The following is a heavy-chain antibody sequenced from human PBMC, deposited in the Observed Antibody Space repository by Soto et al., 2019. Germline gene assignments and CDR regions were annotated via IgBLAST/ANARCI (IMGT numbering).Heavy chain of an antibody. Sequence: PSETLSLTCTVSGGSISSYYWSWIRQPPGKGLEWTGYIYYSGSANYNPSLKSRVTISVDTSKNQFSLKLSSVTAADTAVYYCARGRPLLRFLDPWGQGTLVTVSS. J-gene: IGHJ5*02. CDR3: ARGRPLLRFLDP. D-gene: IGHD3-3*01. CDR1: GGSISSYY. CDR2: IYYSGSA. V-gene: IGHV4-59*01.